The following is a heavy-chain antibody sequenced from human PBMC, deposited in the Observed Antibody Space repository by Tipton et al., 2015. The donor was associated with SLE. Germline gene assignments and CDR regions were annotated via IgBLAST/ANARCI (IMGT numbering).Heavy chain of an antibody. J-gene: IGHJ3*02. V-gene: IGHV4-61*09. CDR3: ARRSWSDAFDI. Sequence: TLSLTCTVSGGSISSGSYYWTWIRQPAGKGLEWIGHIFTTGSTNYNPSLKSRVTISVDTSKNQFSLKLNSVTAADTAVYYCARRSWSDAFDIWGQGTMVTVSS. CDR2: IFTTGST. D-gene: IGHD6-13*01. CDR1: GGSISSGSYY.